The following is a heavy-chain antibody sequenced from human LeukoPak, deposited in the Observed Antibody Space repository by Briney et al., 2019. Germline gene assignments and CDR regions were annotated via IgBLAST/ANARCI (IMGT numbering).Heavy chain of an antibody. D-gene: IGHD3-10*01. CDR3: ARAAYYYGSGSYYEDY. J-gene: IGHJ4*02. Sequence: EASVKVSCKASGYTFTSYGISWVRQAPGQGLEWMGWISAYNGNTNYAQKLQGRVTMTTDTSTSTAYMELRSLRSDDTVVYYCARAAYYYGSGSYYEDYWGQGTLVTVSS. CDR2: ISAYNGNT. CDR1: GYTFTSYG. V-gene: IGHV1-18*01.